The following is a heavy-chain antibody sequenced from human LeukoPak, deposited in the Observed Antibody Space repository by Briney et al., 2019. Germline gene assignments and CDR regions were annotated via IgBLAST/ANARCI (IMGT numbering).Heavy chain of an antibody. V-gene: IGHV3-11*01. Sequence: PGGSLRVSCAASGFTFSDYYMSWIRQAPGKGLEWVSYISSSGSTIYYADSVKGRFTISRDNAKNSLYLQMNSLRAEDTAVYYCARDVPVFYYYYMDVWGKGTTVTVSS. CDR3: ARDVPVFYYYYMDV. CDR1: GFTFSDYY. CDR2: ISSSGSTI. J-gene: IGHJ6*03. D-gene: IGHD2-8*01.